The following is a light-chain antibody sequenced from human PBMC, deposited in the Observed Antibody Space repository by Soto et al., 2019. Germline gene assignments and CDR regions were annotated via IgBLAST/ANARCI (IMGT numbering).Light chain of an antibody. CDR3: QTWGTGFWV. V-gene: IGLV4-69*01. CDR2: LNSDGSH. J-gene: IGLJ3*02. CDR1: SLHSSYA. Sequence: QLVLTQSPSASASLGASVKLTCTLSSLHSSYAIAWHQQQPEKGPRYLMKLNSDGSHSKGDGIPDRFSGSSSGAERYLTISSLQSEDEADYYCQTWGTGFWVFGGGTKLTAL.